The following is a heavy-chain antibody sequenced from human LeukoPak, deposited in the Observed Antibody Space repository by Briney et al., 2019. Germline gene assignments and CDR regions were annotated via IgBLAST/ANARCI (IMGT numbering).Heavy chain of an antibody. V-gene: IGHV3-9*01. D-gene: IGHD3-22*01. CDR1: GFTFDDYA. Sequence: GGSLRLSCAASGFTFDDYAMHWVRQAPGKGLEWVSGISWNSGSIGYPDSVKGRFTISRDNAKNSLYLQMNSLRAEDTALYYCAKGSHYYDSSGPSFDYWGQGTLVTVSS. CDR3: AKGSHYYDSSGPSFDY. CDR2: ISWNSGSI. J-gene: IGHJ4*02.